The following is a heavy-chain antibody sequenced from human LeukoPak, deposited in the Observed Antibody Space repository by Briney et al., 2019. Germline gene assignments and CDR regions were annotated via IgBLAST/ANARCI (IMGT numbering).Heavy chain of an antibody. CDR3: ARDKGGLEESPNWFDP. V-gene: IGHV1-69*05. Sequence: SVKVSCKASGGTFSSYAISWVRQAPGQGLEWMGGIIPIFGTANYAQKFQGRVTISTDESTSTAYMELSSLRSEDTAVYYCARDKGGLEESPNWFDPWGQGTLVTVSS. D-gene: IGHD2-15*01. CDR2: IIPIFGTA. CDR1: GGTFSSYA. J-gene: IGHJ5*02.